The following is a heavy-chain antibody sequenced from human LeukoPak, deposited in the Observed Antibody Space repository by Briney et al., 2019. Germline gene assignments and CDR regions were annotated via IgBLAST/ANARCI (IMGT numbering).Heavy chain of an antibody. J-gene: IGHJ3*02. CDR3: ARTLVVVITHDAFDI. CDR1: GGSFSGYY. V-gene: IGHV4-34*01. Sequence: PSETLSLTCAVYGGSFSGYYWSWIRQPPGKGLEWIGEINHSGSTNYNPSLKSRVTISVDTSKNQFSLKLSSVTAADTAVHYCARTLVVVITHDAFDIWGQGTMVTVSS. CDR2: INHSGST. D-gene: IGHD3-22*01.